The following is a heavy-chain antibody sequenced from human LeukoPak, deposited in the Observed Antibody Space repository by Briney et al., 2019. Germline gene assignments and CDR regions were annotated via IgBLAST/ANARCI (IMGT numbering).Heavy chain of an antibody. CDR2: ISSDGSKT. CDR1: GFTFTSYA. Sequence: GRSLRLSCAASGFTFTSYAMHWVRQAPGKGLEWVALISSDGSKTYHADSVKGRFTISRDNAKNSLYLQMNSLRAEDTAVYYCARTGSSVHFDYWGQGTLVTVSS. CDR3: ARTGSSVHFDY. V-gene: IGHV3-30*07. D-gene: IGHD2-15*01. J-gene: IGHJ4*02.